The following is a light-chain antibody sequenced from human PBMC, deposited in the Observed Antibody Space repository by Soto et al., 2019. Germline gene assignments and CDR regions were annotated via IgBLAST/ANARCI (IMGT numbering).Light chain of an antibody. Sequence: EIVLTQSPATLSLSPGERATLSCRASQSVSSYLAWYQQRPGQAPSLLIYDASNRATGIPARFSGSGSGSDFTLTSSSLEPEDSAAYYCQQRSTWPRTFGQGTKVEIK. CDR3: QQRSTWPRT. V-gene: IGKV3-11*01. CDR1: QSVSSY. J-gene: IGKJ1*01. CDR2: DAS.